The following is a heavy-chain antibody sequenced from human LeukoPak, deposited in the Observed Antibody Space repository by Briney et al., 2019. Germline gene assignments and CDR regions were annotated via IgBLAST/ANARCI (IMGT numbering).Heavy chain of an antibody. CDR3: AREEGVAGQNYYYYYMDV. D-gene: IGHD6-19*01. J-gene: IGHJ6*03. CDR1: GFTFSAYA. CDR2: INTNGYTT. V-gene: IGHV3-64*01. Sequence: PGGSLRLSCAASGFTFSAYAMHWVRQAPGKGLEYVSAINTNGYTTNYATSVKGRFTISRDNSKNTLYLQMGSLRVEDTAVYYCAREEGVAGQNYYYYYMDVWGKGTTVTVSS.